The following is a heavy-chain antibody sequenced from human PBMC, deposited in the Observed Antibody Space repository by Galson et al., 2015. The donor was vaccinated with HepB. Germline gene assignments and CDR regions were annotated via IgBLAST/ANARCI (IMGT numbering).Heavy chain of an antibody. CDR3: ARSFITMVRGVIDY. CDR2: TYYRSKWYN. V-gene: IGHV6-1*01. D-gene: IGHD3-10*01. Sequence: CAISGDSVSSNSAAWNWIRQSPSRGLEWLGRTYYRSKWYNDYAVSVKSRITINPDTSKNQFSLQLNSVTPEDTAVYYCARSFITMVRGVIDYWGQGTLVTVSS. J-gene: IGHJ4*02. CDR1: GDSVSSNSAA.